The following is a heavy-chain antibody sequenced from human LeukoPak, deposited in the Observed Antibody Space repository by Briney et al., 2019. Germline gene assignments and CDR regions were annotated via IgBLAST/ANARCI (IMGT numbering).Heavy chain of an antibody. CDR1: GFTFSSYA. CDR2: ISGSGGST. J-gene: IGHJ4*02. V-gene: IGHV3-23*01. D-gene: IGHD3-10*01. Sequence: GGSLRLSCAASGFTFSSYAMSWVRQAPGKGLEWVSAISGSGGSTYSADSVKGRFTISRDNSKNTPYLQMNSLRAEDTAVYYCAKDVGSGSFFDCWGQGTLVTVSS. CDR3: AKDVGSGSFFDC.